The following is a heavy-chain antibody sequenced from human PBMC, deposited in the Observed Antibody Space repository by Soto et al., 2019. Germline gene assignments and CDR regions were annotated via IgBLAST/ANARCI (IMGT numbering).Heavy chain of an antibody. CDR1: GFTFSDSY. CDR3: ARDLGYYDSSGYFDY. D-gene: IGHD3-22*01. CDR2: ISSSDSII. Sequence: TGGSLRLSCAASGFTFSDSYMSWIRQAPGKGLEWVSCISSSDSIIYYSDSVKGRFIISRDNAKNSLYLQMNSLRAEDTAVYYCARDLGYYDSSGYFDYWGQGTLVTVSS. V-gene: IGHV3-11*01. J-gene: IGHJ4*02.